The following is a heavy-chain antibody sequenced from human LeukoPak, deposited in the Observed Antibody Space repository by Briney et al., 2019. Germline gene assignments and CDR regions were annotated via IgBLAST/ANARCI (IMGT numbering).Heavy chain of an antibody. D-gene: IGHD3-16*02. CDR3: ARRAFGGVIAANWFDP. CDR2: IYDNGYT. Sequence: SETLSLTCTVSGGSMSTYYWSWIRQPPGKGLEWIGYIYDNGYTHYSPSLKSRVSISLDTSKSQFSLNLSSATAADTAVYYCARRAFGGVIAANWFDPWGQGTLVTVSS. V-gene: IGHV4-59*08. J-gene: IGHJ5*02. CDR1: GGSMSTYY.